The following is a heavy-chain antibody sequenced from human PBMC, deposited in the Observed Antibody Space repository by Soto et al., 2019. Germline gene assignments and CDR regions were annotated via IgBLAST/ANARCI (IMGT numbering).Heavy chain of an antibody. J-gene: IGHJ4*02. CDR3: AKLGHNWNFDY. Sequence: GGSLRLSCVACGVTFSSYAMSWVRQAPGKGLEWVSAVSKSGLDTNYADFVKGRFTISRDNSKNTLYLQMNSLRAEDTAVYYYAKLGHNWNFDYWGQGTLVTVSS. D-gene: IGHD1-20*01. V-gene: IGHV3-23*01. CDR2: VSKSGLDT. CDR1: GVTFSSYA.